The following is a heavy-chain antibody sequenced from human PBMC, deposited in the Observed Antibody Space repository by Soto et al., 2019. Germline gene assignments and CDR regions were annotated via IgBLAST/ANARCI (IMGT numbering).Heavy chain of an antibody. J-gene: IGHJ6*02. CDR1: GGTFSSYA. CDR2: IIPIFGTA. D-gene: IGHD6-6*01. CDR3: ALSIRGLYSSSWPNYYGMDV. Sequence: QVQLVQSGAEVKKPGSSVKVSCKASGGTFSSYAISWVRQAPGQGLEWMGGIIPIFGTANYAQKFQGRVTITADESTSTAYMELSSLRSEDTAVYYCALSIRGLYSSSWPNYYGMDVWGQGTTVTVS. V-gene: IGHV1-69*01.